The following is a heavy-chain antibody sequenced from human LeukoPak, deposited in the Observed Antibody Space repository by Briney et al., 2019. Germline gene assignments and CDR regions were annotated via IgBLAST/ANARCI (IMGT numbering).Heavy chain of an antibody. J-gene: IGHJ4*02. V-gene: IGHV1-18*01. D-gene: IGHD2-2*01. CDR1: GYTFISFG. CDR3: VRDCSTPCSIFSDY. CDR2: ISGYNGST. Sequence: ASVKVSCKASGYTFISFGFSWVRQAPGQGLEWMGWISGYNGSTKYAQNLQGRVTMTTDTSTSTAYMELRSLRSDDTAIYYCVRDCSTPCSIFSDYWGLGTLVTVSS.